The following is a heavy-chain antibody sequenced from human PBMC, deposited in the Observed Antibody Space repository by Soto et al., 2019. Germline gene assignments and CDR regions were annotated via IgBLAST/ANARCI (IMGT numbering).Heavy chain of an antibody. J-gene: IGHJ3*02. CDR2: ISVYNGNT. CDR1: GYTFTSYG. V-gene: IGHV1-18*01. CDR3: ARDTQYYDILTGYYPDDAFDI. Sequence: ASVKVSCKASGYTFTSYGISWVRQAPGQGLEWMGWISVYNGNTNYAQKLQGRVTMTTDTSTSTAYMELRSLRSDDTAVYYCARDTQYYDILTGYYPDDAFDIWGQGTMVTVSS. D-gene: IGHD3-9*01.